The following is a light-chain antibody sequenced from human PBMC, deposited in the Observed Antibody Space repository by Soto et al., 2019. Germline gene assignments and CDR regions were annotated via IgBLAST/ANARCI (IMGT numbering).Light chain of an antibody. V-gene: IGLV2-14*01. CDR2: EVT. Sequence: QSALTQPASVSGSPGQSITISCTGTSSDVGASNYVSWYQQHPGRAPKLMIYEVTNRPSGVSTRFSGSKSGNTASLTISGLQAEDEADYCCSSYTSGTTLVVFGGGTKLTVL. CDR1: SSDVGASNY. J-gene: IGLJ3*02. CDR3: SSYTSGTTLVV.